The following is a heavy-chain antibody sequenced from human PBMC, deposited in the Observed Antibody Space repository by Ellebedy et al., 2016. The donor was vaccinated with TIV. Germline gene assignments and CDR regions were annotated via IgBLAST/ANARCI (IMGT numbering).Heavy chain of an antibody. CDR1: GGTFSSYA. V-gene: IGHV1-69*13. CDR2: IIPIFGTA. D-gene: IGHD6-13*01. J-gene: IGHJ5*02. Sequence: AASVKVSCKASGGTFSSYAISWVRQAPGQGLEWMGGIIPIFGTANYAQKFQGRVTITADESTSTAYMELSSLRSEDTAVYYCARDIGRYSSSWYANWFDPWGQGTLVTVSS. CDR3: ARDIGRYSSSWYANWFDP.